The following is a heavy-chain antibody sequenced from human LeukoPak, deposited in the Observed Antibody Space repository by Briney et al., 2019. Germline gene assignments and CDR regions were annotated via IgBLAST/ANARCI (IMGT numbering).Heavy chain of an antibody. CDR1: GYTLTELS. J-gene: IGHJ4*02. D-gene: IGHD3-9*01. CDR2: FDPEDGET. V-gene: IGHV1-24*01. Sequence: ASVKVSCKVSGYTLTELSMHWVRQAPGKGLEWMGGFDPEDGETIYAQKFQGRVTMTEDTSTDTAYMELSSLRSEDTAVYYCATGSLDYDILTGYYSSLDYWGQGTLVTVSS. CDR3: ATGSLDYDILTGYYSSLDY.